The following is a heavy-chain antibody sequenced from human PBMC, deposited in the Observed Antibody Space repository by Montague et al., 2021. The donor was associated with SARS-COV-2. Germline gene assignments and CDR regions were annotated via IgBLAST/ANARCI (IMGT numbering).Heavy chain of an antibody. J-gene: IGHJ6*02. V-gene: IGHV4-59*11. D-gene: IGHD6-13*01. CDR1: DVPTSAHF. CDR2: ISYSGST. CDR3: AREQQLAPRGFGVDA. Sequence: SETLSLTCTVSDVPTSAHFWSWIRQSPGKGLEWIGYISYSGSTKYSPSPTSRVTISLGSSRKHLSLELRSVTAADTAVYYCAREQQLAPRGFGVDAWGQGTTVIVTS.